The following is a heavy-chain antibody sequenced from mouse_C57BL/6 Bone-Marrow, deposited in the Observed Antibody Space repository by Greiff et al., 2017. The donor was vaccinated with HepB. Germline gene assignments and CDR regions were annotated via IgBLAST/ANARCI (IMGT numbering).Heavy chain of an antibody. CDR1: GFNIKDDY. CDR2: IDPENGDT. CDR3: TTAGPFAY. Sequence: LQESGAELVRPGASVKLSCTASGFNIKDDYMHWVKQRPEQGLEWIGWIDPENGDTEYASKFQGKATITADTSSNTAYLQLSSLTSEDTAVYYCTTAGPFAYWGQGTLVTVSA. J-gene: IGHJ3*01. V-gene: IGHV14-4*01.